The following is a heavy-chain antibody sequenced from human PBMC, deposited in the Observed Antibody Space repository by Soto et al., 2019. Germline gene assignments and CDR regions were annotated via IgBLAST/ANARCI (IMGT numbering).Heavy chain of an antibody. J-gene: IGHJ4*02. Sequence: QVQLVQSGAEVKKPGASVKVSCKASGYTFTGYYMHWVRQAPGQGLEWMGWINPNSGGTNYAQKFQGWVTMTRDTSTSTAYMELSRLRSDDTAVYYCARVTLGYCSSTSCYGGDYFDYWGQGTLVTVSS. CDR1: GYTFTGYY. CDR3: ARVTLGYCSSTSCYGGDYFDY. D-gene: IGHD2-2*01. CDR2: INPNSGGT. V-gene: IGHV1-2*04.